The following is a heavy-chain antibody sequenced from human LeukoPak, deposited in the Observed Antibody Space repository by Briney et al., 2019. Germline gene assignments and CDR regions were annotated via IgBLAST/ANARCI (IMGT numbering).Heavy chain of an antibody. CDR1: GGTFSSYA. Sequence: SVKVSCKASGGTFSSYAISWVRQAPGQGLEWMGRIIPILGIANYAQKFQGRVTITADKSTSTAYMELSSLRSEDTAVYYCARAAPLDAGIAAAVLGGNWFDPWGQGTLVTVSS. D-gene: IGHD6-13*01. J-gene: IGHJ5*02. CDR3: ARAAPLDAGIAAAVLGGNWFDP. CDR2: IIPILGIA. V-gene: IGHV1-69*04.